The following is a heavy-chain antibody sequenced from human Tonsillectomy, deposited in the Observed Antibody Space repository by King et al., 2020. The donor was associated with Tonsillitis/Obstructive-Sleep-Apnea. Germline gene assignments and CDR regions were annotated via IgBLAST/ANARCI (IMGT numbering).Heavy chain of an antibody. V-gene: IGHV4-34*01. D-gene: IGHD6-6*01. Sequence: VQLQQWGAGLLKPSETLSLPCAVYGGSFSGYYWSWIRQPPGKGLEWIGEINHSGSTNYNPSLKSRVTISVDTSKNQFSLKLSSVTAADTAVYYCARAPNIAARARFDYWGQGTLVTVSS. J-gene: IGHJ4*02. CDR3: ARAPNIAARARFDY. CDR1: GGSFSGYY. CDR2: INHSGST.